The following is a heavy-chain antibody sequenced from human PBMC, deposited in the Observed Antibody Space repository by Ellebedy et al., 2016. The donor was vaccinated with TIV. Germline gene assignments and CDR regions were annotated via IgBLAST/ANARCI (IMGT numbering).Heavy chain of an antibody. D-gene: IGHD3-16*01. CDR1: GFVVRNNY. V-gene: IGHV3-53*01. CDR2: IYSVGST. CDR3: ASNVWGSGGYFDL. J-gene: IGHJ2*01. Sequence: GESLKISCAASGFVVRNNYVSWVRQAPGKGLECVSIIYSVGSTYYGDSVRGRFTISRDNSKNTLSLQMNSLTTEDTAVYFCASNVWGSGGYFDLWGRGTLVTVSS.